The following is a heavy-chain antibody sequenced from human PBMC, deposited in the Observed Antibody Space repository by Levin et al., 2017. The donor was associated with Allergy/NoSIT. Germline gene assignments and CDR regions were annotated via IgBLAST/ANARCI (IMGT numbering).Heavy chain of an antibody. J-gene: IGHJ3*02. D-gene: IGHD6-19*01. V-gene: IGHV3-30*18. Sequence: GESLKISCAASGFTFSSYGMHWVRQAPGKGLEWVAVISYDGSNKYYADSVKGRFTISRDNSKNTLYLQMNSLRAEDTAVYYCAKEQWLVLSAFDIWGQGTMVTVSS. CDR1: GFTFSSYG. CDR3: AKEQWLVLSAFDI. CDR2: ISYDGSNK.